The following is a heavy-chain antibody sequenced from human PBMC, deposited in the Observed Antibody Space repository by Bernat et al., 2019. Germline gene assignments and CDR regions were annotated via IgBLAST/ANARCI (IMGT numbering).Heavy chain of an antibody. CDR1: GFTFSSYA. V-gene: IGHV3-30-3*01. CDR2: ISYDGSNK. J-gene: IGHJ5*02. D-gene: IGHD6-6*01. CDR3: AREAGSSSWFDP. Sequence: QVQLVESGGGVVQPGRSLRLSCAASGFTFSSYAMHWVRQAPGKGLEWAAVISYDGSNKYYADSVKGRFTISRDNSKNTLYLQMNSLGAEDTAVYYCAREAGSSSWFDPWGQGTLVTVSS.